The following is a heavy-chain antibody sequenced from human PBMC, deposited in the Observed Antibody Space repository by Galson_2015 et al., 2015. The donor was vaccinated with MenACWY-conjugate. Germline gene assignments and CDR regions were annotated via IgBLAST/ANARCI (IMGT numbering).Heavy chain of an antibody. CDR3: ERFNNCSFDS. Sequence: SLRLSCAASGFTFNNYWMHWVRQPPGKGLEWISYIKADGSFSNYADSVKGRFTISTDNAKNMVYLQMDCLGDEDTAVYFCERFNNCSFDSWGQGTLVTVSS. J-gene: IGHJ4*02. V-gene: IGHV3-74*01. D-gene: IGHD1-1*01. CDR1: GFTFNNYW. CDR2: IKADGSFS.